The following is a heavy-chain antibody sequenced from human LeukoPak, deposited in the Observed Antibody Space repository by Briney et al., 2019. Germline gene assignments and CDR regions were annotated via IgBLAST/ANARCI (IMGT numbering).Heavy chain of an antibody. J-gene: IGHJ3*02. Sequence: PGGSLRLSCAASGFTFSAYSMIWVRQAPGKGLEWVSYSSTTGNTIHYTDSVKGRLTVSRDNAKNSLFLQMNSLRDEDTAVYYCARRGGGVRSDALDIWGQGTMVTVSS. D-gene: IGHD2-21*01. V-gene: IGHV3-48*02. CDR1: GFTFSAYS. CDR2: SSTTGNTI. CDR3: ARRGGGVRSDALDI.